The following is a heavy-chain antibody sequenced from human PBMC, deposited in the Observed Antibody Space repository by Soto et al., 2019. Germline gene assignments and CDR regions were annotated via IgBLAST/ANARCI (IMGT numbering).Heavy chain of an antibody. CDR3: ARDAGITMVRGVMPGGET. J-gene: IGHJ5*02. CDR2: ISAYNGNT. CDR1: GYTFTSYG. V-gene: IGHV1-18*01. Sequence: QVQLVQSGAEVKKPGASVKVSCKASGYTFTSYGISWVRQAPGQGPEWMGWISAYNGNTNYAQKLQGRVTMTTDTATSTADMELRSLRSDDTAVYYCARDAGITMVRGVMPGGETWGQGTLVTVSS. D-gene: IGHD3-10*01.